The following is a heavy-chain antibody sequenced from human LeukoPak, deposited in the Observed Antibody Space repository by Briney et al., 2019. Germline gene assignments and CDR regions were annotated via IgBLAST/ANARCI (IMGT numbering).Heavy chain of an antibody. V-gene: IGHV4-59*08. CDR2: IYYSGTT. CDR3: ARRDLQVFRSKGEPYYYYYMDV. CDR1: GGSISNYY. D-gene: IGHD1-1*01. J-gene: IGHJ6*03. Sequence: PSETLSLTCTVSGGSISNYYWSWIRQPPGKGLEWIGCIYYSGTTNYNPSLKSRVTISVDTSKNQFSLKLSSVTAADTAVYYCARRDLQVFRSKGEPYYYYYMDVWGKGTTVTVSS.